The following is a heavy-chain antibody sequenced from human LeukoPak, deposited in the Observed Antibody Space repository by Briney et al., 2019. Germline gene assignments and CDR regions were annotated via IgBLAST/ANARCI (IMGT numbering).Heavy chain of an antibody. D-gene: IGHD2-15*01. CDR3: ARWDAYCSGGTCYFGDFAFDI. V-gene: IGHV3-7*01. Sequence: PGGSLRLSCAAAGFTFSIYWMSWVRQAPGKGLEWVGSMKGDGSVKHFLDSVEGRFTISRDNAKNSLYLQMNSLRAEDTAVYYCARWDAYCSGGTCYFGDFAFDIWGQGTMVTVSS. J-gene: IGHJ3*02. CDR2: MKGDGSVK. CDR1: GFTFSIYW.